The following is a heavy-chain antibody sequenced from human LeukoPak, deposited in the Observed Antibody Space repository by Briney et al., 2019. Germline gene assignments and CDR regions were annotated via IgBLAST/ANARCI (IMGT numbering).Heavy chain of an antibody. Sequence: GRSLRLSCAASGFTFSSYAMHWVRQAPGKGLEWVAVISYDGSNKYYADSVKGRFTISRDNSKNTLYLQMNSLRAEDTAVYYCARVYGEPGGRYYFDYWGQGTLVTVSS. D-gene: IGHD1-14*01. CDR3: ARVYGEPGGRYYFDY. CDR1: GFTFSSYA. V-gene: IGHV3-30-3*01. CDR2: ISYDGSNK. J-gene: IGHJ4*02.